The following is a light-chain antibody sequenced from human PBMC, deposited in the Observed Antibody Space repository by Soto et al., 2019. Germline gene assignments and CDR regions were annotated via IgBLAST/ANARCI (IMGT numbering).Light chain of an antibody. J-gene: IGKJ5*01. V-gene: IGKV3-11*01. CDR2: AAS. Sequence: IVWTQSPASLSLYPGERATLSCRASQSVDSHLVWYKQKPGQAPRLLSFAASNRATGIPVRFSGSGSGTDFTLAINRLEPDDFAVYYCQQRSDWPITFGQGTRLEIK. CDR3: QQRSDWPIT. CDR1: QSVDSH.